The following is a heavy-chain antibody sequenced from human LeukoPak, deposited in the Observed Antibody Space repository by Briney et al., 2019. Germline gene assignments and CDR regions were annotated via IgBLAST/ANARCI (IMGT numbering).Heavy chain of an antibody. D-gene: IGHD3-10*01. CDR2: IWNDGSNK. CDR1: GFTFSSYG. J-gene: IGHJ4*02. Sequence: GGSLRLSCAASGFTFSSYGMHWVRQAPGKGLEWVAVIWNDGSNKYYADSVKGRFTISRDNSKNTLYLQMNSLRAEDTAVYYCAKTYYYGSGSYYASLDYWGQGTLVTVSS. V-gene: IGHV3-33*06. CDR3: AKTYYYGSGSYYASLDY.